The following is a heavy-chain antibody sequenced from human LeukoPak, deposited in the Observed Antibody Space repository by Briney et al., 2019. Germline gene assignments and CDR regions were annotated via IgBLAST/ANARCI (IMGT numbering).Heavy chain of an antibody. CDR2: IYYSGST. D-gene: IGHD5-24*01. V-gene: IGHV4-59*01. J-gene: IGHJ4*02. Sequence: SETLSLTCTVSGGSISSYYWSWIRQPPRKGLEWIGYIYYSGSTNYNPSLKSRVTISVDTSKNQFSLKLSSVTAADTAVYYCARELGDGYNWEEFDYWGQGTLVTVSS. CDR1: GGSISSYY. CDR3: ARELGDGYNWEEFDY.